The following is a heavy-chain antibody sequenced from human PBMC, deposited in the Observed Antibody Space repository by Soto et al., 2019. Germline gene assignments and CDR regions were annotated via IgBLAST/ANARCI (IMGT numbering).Heavy chain of an antibody. D-gene: IGHD3-22*01. J-gene: IGHJ4*02. V-gene: IGHV1-58*01. CDR1: GFTFTSSA. Sequence: GASVKVSCKASGFTFTSSAVGWVRQARGQRLEWIGWIVVGSGNTNYAQKFQERVTITRDMSTSTAYMELSSLRSEDTAVYYCAAETHPPAYDKSGYSDYWGQGTLVTVSS. CDR2: IVVGSGNT. CDR3: AAETHPPAYDKSGYSDY.